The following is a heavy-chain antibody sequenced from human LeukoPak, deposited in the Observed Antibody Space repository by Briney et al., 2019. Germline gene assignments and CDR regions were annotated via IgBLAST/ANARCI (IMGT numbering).Heavy chain of an antibody. J-gene: IGHJ4*02. CDR3: AREEYYGSGSYSAFDY. Sequence: GGSLRLSCAASGFTFSSYAMHWVRQAPGKGLEWVAVISYDGSNKYYADSVKGRFTISRDNSKNTLYLQMNSLRAEDTAVYYCAREEYYGSGSYSAFDYWGQGTLVTVSS. V-gene: IGHV3-30*04. CDR1: GFTFSSYA. CDR2: ISYDGSNK. D-gene: IGHD3-10*01.